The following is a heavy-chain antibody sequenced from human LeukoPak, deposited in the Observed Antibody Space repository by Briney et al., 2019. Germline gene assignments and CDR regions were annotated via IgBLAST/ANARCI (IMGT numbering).Heavy chain of an antibody. V-gene: IGHV3-23*01. D-gene: IGHD3-10*01. CDR1: GFTFSSYG. J-gene: IGHJ4*02. CDR3: AKDPRLRRFGELSFF. Sequence: GGSLRLSCAASGFTFSSYGMSWVRQAPGKGLEWVSAISGSGGSTYYADSVKGRFTISRDNSKNTLYLQMNSLRAEDTAVYYCAKDPRLRRFGELSFFWGQGTLVTVSS. CDR2: ISGSGGST.